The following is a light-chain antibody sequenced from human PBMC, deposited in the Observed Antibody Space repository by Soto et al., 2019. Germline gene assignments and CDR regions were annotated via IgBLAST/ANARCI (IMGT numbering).Light chain of an antibody. CDR1: QSVSSSF. Sequence: EIVLAQSPGTLSLSPVASATLSCRASQSVSSSFLAWYQQKAGQAPRLLIYGASRRATGIPDRFSGSGSGTDFTLTISRLEPEDFAVYYCQQYVSSPWAFGQGTKVDIK. J-gene: IGKJ1*01. CDR3: QQYVSSPWA. CDR2: GAS. V-gene: IGKV3-20*01.